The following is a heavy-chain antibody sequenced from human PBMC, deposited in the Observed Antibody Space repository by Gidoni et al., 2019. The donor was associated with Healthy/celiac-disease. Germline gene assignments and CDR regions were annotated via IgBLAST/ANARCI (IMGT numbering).Heavy chain of an antibody. CDR1: GLPFSSYA. V-gene: IGHV3-23*01. CDR2: ISGSGGST. Sequence: EVQLFESGGGLVQPGGSLRLSCAASGLPFSSYALSWVGQAPGKGLEWVSAISGSGGSTYYADPVKGRFTISRDNSKNTLYLQMNSLRAEDTAVYYCASSELAYCGGDCYSGDYWGQGTLVTVSS. J-gene: IGHJ4*02. CDR3: ASSELAYCGGDCYSGDY. D-gene: IGHD2-21*02.